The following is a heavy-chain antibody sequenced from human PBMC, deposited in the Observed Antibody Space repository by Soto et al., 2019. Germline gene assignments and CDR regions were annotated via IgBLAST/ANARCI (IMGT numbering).Heavy chain of an antibody. V-gene: IGHV4-39*01. J-gene: IGHJ5*02. CDR1: GGSISSSSFH. Sequence: QLQLQESGPGLVKPSETLSLTCTVSGGSISSSSFHWGWIRQPPGKGLEWIGSIYYSGSTYYSPSLKSRVTISVDTSKNHFSLKLSSVTAADTAVYHCARRERAAGTDWWFDPWGQGTLVTVSS. CDR3: ARRERAAGTDWWFDP. D-gene: IGHD6-13*01. CDR2: IYYSGST.